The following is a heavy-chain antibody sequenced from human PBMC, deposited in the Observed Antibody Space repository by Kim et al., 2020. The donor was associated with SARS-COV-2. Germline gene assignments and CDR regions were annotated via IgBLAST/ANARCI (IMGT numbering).Heavy chain of an antibody. CDR1: GGSFSGYY. V-gene: IGHV4-34*01. J-gene: IGHJ4*02. D-gene: IGHD5-18*01. CDR2: INHSGST. Sequence: SETLSLTCAVYGGSFSGYYWSWIRQPPGKGLEWIGEINHSGSTNYNPSLKSRVTISVDTSKNQFSLKLSSVTAADPAVYYCARRGYSYAQGGGSLGYWGQGTLVTVSS. CDR3: ARRGYSYAQGGGSLGY.